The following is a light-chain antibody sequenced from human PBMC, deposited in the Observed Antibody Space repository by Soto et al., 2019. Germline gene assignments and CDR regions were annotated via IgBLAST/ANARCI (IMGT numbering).Light chain of an antibody. CDR3: QQYYDNTWT. J-gene: IGKJ1*01. Sequence: DIVMTQSPDSLAVSLGDGAAINCKSSQSVFYSSNHKKYLAWYQKKPGQPPKVLIYWASTRESGVPDRFSGSGYGTDLTITISSMKAEDVEVYYCQQYYDNTWTFGQGTKVDIK. CDR1: QSVFYSSNHKKY. V-gene: IGKV4-1*01. CDR2: WAS.